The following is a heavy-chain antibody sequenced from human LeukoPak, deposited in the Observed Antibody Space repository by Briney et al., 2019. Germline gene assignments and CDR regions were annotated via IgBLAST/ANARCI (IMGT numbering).Heavy chain of an antibody. J-gene: IGHJ1*01. CDR3: AKDQDYGDYVGYFQH. V-gene: IGHV3-9*01. CDR1: GFTFDDYA. CDR2: ISWNSGSI. Sequence: GGSLRLSCAASGFTFDDYAMHWVRQAPGKGLEWVSGISWNSGSIGYADSVKGRFTISRDNAKNSLYLQMNSLRAEDTALYYCAKDQDYGDYVGYFQHWGQGTLVTVFS. D-gene: IGHD4-17*01.